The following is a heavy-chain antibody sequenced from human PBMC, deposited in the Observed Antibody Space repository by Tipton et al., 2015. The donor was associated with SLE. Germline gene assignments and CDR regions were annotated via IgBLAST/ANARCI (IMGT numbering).Heavy chain of an antibody. J-gene: IGHJ6*02. D-gene: IGHD2-2*01. Sequence: SLRLSCAASGFNFDNYGMNWARQAPGKGLEWVSSISSSSSYIYYADSVKGRFTISRDNAKNSLYLQMNSLRAEDTAVYYCARDTLSDIVVVPAADYYYYYGMDVWGQGTTVTVSS. CDR3: ARDTLSDIVVVPAADYYYYYGMDV. CDR2: ISSSSSYI. V-gene: IGHV3-21*01. CDR1: GFNFDNYG.